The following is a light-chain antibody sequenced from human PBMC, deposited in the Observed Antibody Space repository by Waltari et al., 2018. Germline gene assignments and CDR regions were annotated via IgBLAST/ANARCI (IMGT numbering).Light chain of an antibody. J-gene: IGLJ3*02. Sequence: QSVMTQPPSASVTPGQGVTISCSGSSSNIGTNHVYWYQQLPGTAPKLLIYRNNQRPSGVPDRFSVSKSGTSASLAISGLRSEDEADYYCGGWDDSLNGWVFGGGTKLTVL. V-gene: IGLV1-47*01. CDR3: GGWDDSLNGWV. CDR2: RNN. CDR1: SSNIGTNH.